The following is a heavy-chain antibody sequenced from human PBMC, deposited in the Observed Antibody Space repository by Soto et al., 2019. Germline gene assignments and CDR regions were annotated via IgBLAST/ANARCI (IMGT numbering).Heavy chain of an antibody. Sequence: PSETLSLTCTVSGDSISSADYYWSWIRQTPGKGLEWIGHIFYSGTTYYNPSLKSRLTISVDTSKNHFSLRLTSVTAADTAVYYCARDLWVEPELYYYGMDVWSQGTTVNVSS. CDR3: ARDLWVEPELYYYGMDV. D-gene: IGHD1-1*01. CDR1: GDSISSADYY. CDR2: IFYSGTT. V-gene: IGHV4-30-4*01. J-gene: IGHJ6*02.